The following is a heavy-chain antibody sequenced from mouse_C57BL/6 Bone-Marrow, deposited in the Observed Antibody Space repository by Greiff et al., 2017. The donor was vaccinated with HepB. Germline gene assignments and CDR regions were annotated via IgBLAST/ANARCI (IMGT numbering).Heavy chain of an antibody. CDR3: KEGITTVVAHFDY. J-gene: IGHJ2*01. Sequence: VHLVESGPELVKPGASVKMSCKASGYTFTDYYMHWVKQKPGKGLEWIGEIYPGSGNTYYNEKFKGKATLTADTSSSTAYMQLSSLTSEDSAVYFCAKEGITTVVAHFDYWGQGTTLTVSS. V-gene: IGHV1-83*01. CDR1: YTFTDYYM. D-gene: IGHD1-1*01. CDR2: YPGSGNTY.